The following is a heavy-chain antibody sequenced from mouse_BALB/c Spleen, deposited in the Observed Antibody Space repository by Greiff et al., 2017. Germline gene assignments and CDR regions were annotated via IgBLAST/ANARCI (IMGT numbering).Heavy chain of an antibody. D-gene: IGHD1-1*01. CDR2: INPSNGRT. V-gene: IGHV1S81*02. CDR1: GYTFTSYW. J-gene: IGHJ4*01. Sequence: VQLQQPGAELVKPGASVKLSCKASGYTFTSYWMHWVKQRPGQGLEWIGEINPSNGRTNYNEKFKSKATLTVDKSSSTAYMQLSSLTSEDSAVYYCARKRTTVVATEAMDYWGQGTSVTVSS. CDR3: ARKRTTVVATEAMDY.